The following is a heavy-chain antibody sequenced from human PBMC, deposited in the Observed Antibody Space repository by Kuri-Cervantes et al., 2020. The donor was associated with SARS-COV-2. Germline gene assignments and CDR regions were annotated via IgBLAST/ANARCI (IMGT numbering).Heavy chain of an antibody. J-gene: IGHJ4*02. Sequence: GESLKISCAASGFTFSSYAMHWVRQAPGKGLEWVAVISYDGSNKYYADSVRGRFTISRDNSKNTLYLQMNSLRAEDTAVYYCARDGYDSNGYYLDYWGQGTLVTVSS. CDR2: ISYDGSNK. CDR3: ARDGYDSNGYYLDY. V-gene: IGHV3-30-3*01. CDR1: GFTFSSYA. D-gene: IGHD3-22*01.